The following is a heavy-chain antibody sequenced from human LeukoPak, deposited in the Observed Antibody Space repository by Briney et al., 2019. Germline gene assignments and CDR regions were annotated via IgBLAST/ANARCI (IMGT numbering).Heavy chain of an antibody. J-gene: IGHJ4*02. CDR2: IYSGGST. CDR1: GFTVSSNY. V-gene: IGHV3-66*02. CDR3: ARLDFWSGYCFDY. Sequence: SGGSLRLSCAASGFTVSSNYMSRVRQAPGKGLEWVSVIYSGGSTYYADSVKGRFTISRDNSKNTLYLQMNSLRAEDTAVYYCARLDFWSGYCFDYWGQGTLVTVSS. D-gene: IGHD3-3*01.